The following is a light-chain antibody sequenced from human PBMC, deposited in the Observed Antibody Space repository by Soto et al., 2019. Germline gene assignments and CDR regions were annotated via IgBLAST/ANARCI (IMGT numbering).Light chain of an antibody. CDR1: SSNIGSNY. J-gene: IGLJ1*01. CDR2: SNN. Sequence: QSVLTQPPSASGTPGQRVTISCSGSSSNIGSNYVYWYQQLSGTAPKLLIYSNNQRPSGVPDRFSGSKSGTSASLAISGLRSEDEADYYCAAWDDSLSGPVFGTGTKLTVL. CDR3: AAWDDSLSGPV. V-gene: IGLV1-47*02.